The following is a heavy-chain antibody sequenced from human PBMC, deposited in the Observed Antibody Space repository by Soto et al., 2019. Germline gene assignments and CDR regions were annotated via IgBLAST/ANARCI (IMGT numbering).Heavy chain of an antibody. D-gene: IGHD1-1*01. J-gene: IGHJ6*02. CDR3: ARLGTAQLWRLGQRMDV. Sequence: QVQLVQSGAEVKKPGASVKVSCKASGYTFTSYGISWVRQAPGQGLEWMGWISAYTGNTNYAQKLQGRVTMTTDTSTSTAYMERRSLRSDDTSVYYCARLGTAQLWRLGQRMDVWGQGTTVTFSS. CDR2: ISAYTGNT. CDR1: GYTFTSYG. V-gene: IGHV1-18*04.